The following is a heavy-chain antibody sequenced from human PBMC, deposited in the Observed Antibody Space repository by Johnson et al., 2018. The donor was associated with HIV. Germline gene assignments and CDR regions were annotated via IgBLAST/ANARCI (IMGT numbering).Heavy chain of an antibody. J-gene: IGHJ3*02. CDR3: AREGEPDGFDI. D-gene: IGHD3-16*01. Sequence: QVQLVESGGGVVQPGRSLRLSCAASGFTLSSYAMHWVRQAPGKGLAWVAVISYDGTNKYYVDSVRGRFTISRDNAKNSLYLQMNSLRAEDTAVYYCAREGEPDGFDIWGQGTMVTVSS. CDR1: GFTLSSYA. V-gene: IGHV3-30-3*01. CDR2: ISYDGTNK.